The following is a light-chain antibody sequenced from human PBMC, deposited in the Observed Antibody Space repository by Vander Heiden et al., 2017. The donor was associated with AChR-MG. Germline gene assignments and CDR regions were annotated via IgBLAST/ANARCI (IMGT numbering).Light chain of an antibody. J-gene: IGKJ4*01. V-gene: IGKV3-20*01. CDR3: QHYGESPLRT. CDR2: DTS. Sequence: EISLTPSPGTLSLSPVKRATLSCRASKSVSSNYLVWYQQKPGQAPRLLIYDTSKRATGIPDRFSGSGSGTDFSLTISRLEPEDVAVYYCQHYGESPLRTFGGGTKVEIK. CDR1: KSVSSNY.